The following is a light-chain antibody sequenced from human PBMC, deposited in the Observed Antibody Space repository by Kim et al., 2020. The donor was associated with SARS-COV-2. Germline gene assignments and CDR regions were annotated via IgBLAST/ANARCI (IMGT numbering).Light chain of an antibody. CDR2: DAS. V-gene: IGKV1-33*01. J-gene: IGKJ2*01. CDR1: QDISNY. Sequence: DIQMTQSPSSLSASVGDRVTITCQASQDISNYLNWYQQKPGKAPKLLIYDASNLETGVPSRFSGSGSGTDFTFTISSLQPDDIATYYCQQYDNLPPYTFGQGTKLEI. CDR3: QQYDNLPPYT.